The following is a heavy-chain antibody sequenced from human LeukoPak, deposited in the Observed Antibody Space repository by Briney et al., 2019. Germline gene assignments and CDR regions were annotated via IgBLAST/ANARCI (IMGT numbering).Heavy chain of an antibody. V-gene: IGHV4-59*08. CDR3: ATTGYCSGGNCYAEFFQH. Sequence: PSETLSLTCTVSGGSISSYYWSWIRQPPGKGLEWIGYIYYSGSTNYNPSLKSRVSMSVDTSKNQFSLKLSSVTAAATAVYYCATTGYCSGGNCYAEFFQHWGQGTLVTVSS. CDR1: GGSISSYY. CDR2: IYYSGST. D-gene: IGHD2-15*01. J-gene: IGHJ1*01.